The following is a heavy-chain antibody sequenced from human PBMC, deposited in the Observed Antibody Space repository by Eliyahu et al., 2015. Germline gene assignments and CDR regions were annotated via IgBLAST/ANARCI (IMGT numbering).Heavy chain of an antibody. CDR1: GFTFXSYS. V-gene: IGHV3-21*01. CDR3: ARDLGLRQKAYYGMDV. D-gene: IGHD3/OR15-3a*01. J-gene: IGHJ6*02. Sequence: VQLVESGGGLVKPGGSLRLSCAASGFTFXSYSMNWVRQAPGKGLEWGSSISSSSSYIYYADSVKGRFTISRDNAKNSLYLQMNSLRAEDTAVYYCARDLGLRQKAYYGMDVWGQGTTVTVSS. CDR2: ISSSSSYI.